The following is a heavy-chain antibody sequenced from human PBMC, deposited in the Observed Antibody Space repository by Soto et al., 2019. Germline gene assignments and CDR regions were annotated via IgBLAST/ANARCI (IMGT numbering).Heavy chain of an antibody. V-gene: IGHV4-39*01. J-gene: IGHJ5*02. Sequence: PSETLSLTCSVSGGSISSTSYYWGWIRQPPGKGLEWIGSVYYSGSTYYNPSLKGRVTISVDTSKNQFSLKLNSVTAADTAVYYCARDSSSWFRWFDPWGQGTLVTVSS. CDR1: GGSISSTSYY. D-gene: IGHD6-13*01. CDR2: VYYSGST. CDR3: ARDSSSWFRWFDP.